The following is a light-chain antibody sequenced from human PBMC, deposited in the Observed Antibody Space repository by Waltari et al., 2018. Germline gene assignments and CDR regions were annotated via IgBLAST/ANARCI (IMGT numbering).Light chain of an antibody. V-gene: IGKV3-11*01. CDR2: DTS. CDR1: QGVSGY. Sequence: IVLTQSPDTLSLSPGERAPLSGRASQGVSGYLAWYQQKSGQAPRLRIYDTSKRVTGIPARFSGSGSGTDSTLTISSLEPEDFAIYYCLQRSLWPWTFGQGTKVEI. J-gene: IGKJ1*01. CDR3: LQRSLWPWT.